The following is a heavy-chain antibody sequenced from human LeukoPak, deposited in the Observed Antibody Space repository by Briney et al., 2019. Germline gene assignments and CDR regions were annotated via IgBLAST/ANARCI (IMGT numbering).Heavy chain of an antibody. CDR3: ARVWGTHNWFDP. D-gene: IGHD7-27*01. CDR2: IFTSGTT. Sequence: SETLSLTCTVSGGSISSGNYYWSWIRQPAGKGLEWIGRIFTSGTTNYNPPLESRVTISVDTSKKQVSLKVTSVTAADTAMYYCARVWGTHNWFDPWGQGTLVTVSS. CDR1: GGSISSGNYY. J-gene: IGHJ5*02. V-gene: IGHV4-61*02.